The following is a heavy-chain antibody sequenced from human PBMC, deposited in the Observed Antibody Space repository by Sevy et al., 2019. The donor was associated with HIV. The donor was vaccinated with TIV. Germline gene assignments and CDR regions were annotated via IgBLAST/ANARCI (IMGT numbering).Heavy chain of an antibody. Sequence: GGSLRLSCIASGFTFNTYTMNWVRRAPGKGLEWVSYPSGSANYIDYADSVKGRFTISRDNAKNSLFLQMNSLRVEDTAVYYCPRPYGSGSWEAFDIWGQGTMVTVSS. V-gene: IGHV3-21*06. CDR2: PSGSANYI. CDR1: GFTFNTYT. CDR3: PRPYGSGSWEAFDI. D-gene: IGHD3-10*01. J-gene: IGHJ3*02.